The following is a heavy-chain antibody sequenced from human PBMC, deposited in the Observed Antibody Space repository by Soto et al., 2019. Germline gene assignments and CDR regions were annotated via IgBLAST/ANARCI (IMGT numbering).Heavy chain of an antibody. Sequence: QVQLVQSGAEVKKPGASVKVSCKASGYTFTGYYMHWVRQAPGQGLEWMGWINPNSGGTNYAQKFQGWATMSRGTSISTAYMGLSRLTSDDTAVYYCVSVRFDSSSSYWFDPWGQGTLVTVSS. D-gene: IGHD6-6*01. CDR2: INPNSGGT. V-gene: IGHV1-2*04. J-gene: IGHJ5*02. CDR1: GYTFTGYY. CDR3: VSVRFDSSSSYWFDP.